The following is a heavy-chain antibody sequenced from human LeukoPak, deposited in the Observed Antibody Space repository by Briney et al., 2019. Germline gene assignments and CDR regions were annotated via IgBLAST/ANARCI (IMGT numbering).Heavy chain of an antibody. J-gene: IGHJ4*02. CDR2: IYYSGST. Sequence: SETLSLTCTVSGGSISSSSYYWGWIRQPPGKGLEWIGSIYYSGSTYYNPSLKSRVTISVDTSKNQFSLKLTSVTAADTAVYYCARHDHHGDHDYWGQGTLVTVSS. CDR1: GGSISSSSYY. D-gene: IGHD2-21*02. CDR3: ARHDHHGDHDY. V-gene: IGHV4-39*01.